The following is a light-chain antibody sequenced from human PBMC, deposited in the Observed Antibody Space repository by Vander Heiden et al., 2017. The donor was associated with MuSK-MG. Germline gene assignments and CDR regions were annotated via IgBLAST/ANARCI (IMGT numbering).Light chain of an antibody. CDR2: DAS. V-gene: IGKV3-11*01. Sequence: IVLTHSPATLSLSPGERATLPCRASQSVSSYLVWYQQKPGHAPRLLIYDASNRATVIPARFTGSGYRTDFTLTISSRELEASPVYSCQRPSNWPPRTFGQGTKVXI. CDR1: QSVSSY. CDR3: QRPSNWPPRT. J-gene: IGKJ1*01.